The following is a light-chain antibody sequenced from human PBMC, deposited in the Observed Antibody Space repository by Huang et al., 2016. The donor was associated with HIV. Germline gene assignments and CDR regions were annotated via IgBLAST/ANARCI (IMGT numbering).Light chain of an antibody. CDR3: QQYHGVPWT. CDR1: QGISNS. V-gene: IGKV1-NL1*01. Sequence: DIQMTQSPSSLSASVGDRVAITCRAGQGISNSLAWYQQKPGKAPKLLLYAASKLEGGVTSRFSGSGSGAVYTLTISSLQPEDVAVYHCQQYHGVPWTFGQGTKVEVK. CDR2: AAS. J-gene: IGKJ1*01.